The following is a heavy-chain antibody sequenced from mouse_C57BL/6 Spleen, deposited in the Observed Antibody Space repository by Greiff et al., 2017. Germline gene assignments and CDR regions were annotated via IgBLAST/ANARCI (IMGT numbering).Heavy chain of an antibody. V-gene: IGHV1-80*01. J-gene: IGHJ4*01. D-gene: IGHD1-1*01. Sequence: QVQLQQSGAELVKPGASVKISCKASGYAFSSYWMNWVKQRPGKGLEWIGQLYPGDGDTNYNGKFKGKATLTADKSSSTAYMQLSSLTSEDSAVYFCASPYYYGSSHYAMDYWGQGTSVTVSS. CDR2: LYPGDGDT. CDR3: ASPYYYGSSHYAMDY. CDR1: GYAFSSYW.